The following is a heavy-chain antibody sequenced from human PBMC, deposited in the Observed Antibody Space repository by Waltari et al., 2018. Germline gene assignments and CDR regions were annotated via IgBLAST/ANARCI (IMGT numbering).Heavy chain of an antibody. Sequence: QVQLQESGPGLVKPSQTLSLTCTVSGGSISSGSYYWSWIRQPAGKGLEWIGYIYTSGSTNYNPSLKSRVTISVDTSKNQFSLKLSSVTAADTVVYYCARGDGDNWFDPWGQGTLVTVSS. D-gene: IGHD3-16*01. CDR2: IYTSGST. CDR3: ARGDGDNWFDP. V-gene: IGHV4-61*09. CDR1: GGSISSGSYY. J-gene: IGHJ5*02.